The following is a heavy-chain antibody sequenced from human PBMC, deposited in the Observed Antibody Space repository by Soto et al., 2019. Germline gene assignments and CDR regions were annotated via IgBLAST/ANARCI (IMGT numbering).Heavy chain of an antibody. V-gene: IGHV3-7*05. CDR2: IKQDGSEI. Sequence: GGSLRLSCAASGFTFSSYWMSWVRQGPGKGPEWVANIKQDGSEIYYVDSVKGRFTISRDNAKSSLYLQMTSLRAEDTAVYHCAKSLSAIPGDSWGEGTLVTVSS. J-gene: IGHJ4*02. CDR3: AKSLSAIPGDS. D-gene: IGHD2-2*01. CDR1: GFTFSSYW.